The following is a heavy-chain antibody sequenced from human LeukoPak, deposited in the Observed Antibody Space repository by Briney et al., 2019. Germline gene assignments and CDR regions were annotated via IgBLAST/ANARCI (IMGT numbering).Heavy chain of an antibody. Sequence: GGSLRLSCAASGFTFSSSAMSWVRQVPGKGLEWVSGISASGGSTSYADSVRGRFTISRDNSKNTLYVQMNSLRDEDTAVYYSAKDQRWESPHYLDSWGQGTLVTVSS. J-gene: IGHJ4*02. D-gene: IGHD1-26*01. V-gene: IGHV3-23*01. CDR3: AKDQRWESPHYLDS. CDR2: ISASGGST. CDR1: GFTFSSSA.